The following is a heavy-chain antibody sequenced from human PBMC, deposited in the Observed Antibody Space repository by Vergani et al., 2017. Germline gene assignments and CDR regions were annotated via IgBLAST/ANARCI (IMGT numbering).Heavy chain of an antibody. CDR2: IYTSGST. CDR3: ARDLMAYYYDSSGSTLYWYFDL. CDR1: GGSISSGSYY. D-gene: IGHD3-22*01. V-gene: IGHV4-61*02. J-gene: IGHJ2*01. Sequence: QVQLQESGPGLVKPSQTLSLTCTVSGGSISSGSYYWSWIRQPAGKGLEWIGRIYTSGSTNYNPSLKGRVTISVDTSKNQFSLKLSSVTAADTAVYYCARDLMAYYYDSSGSTLYWYFDLWGRGTLVTVSS.